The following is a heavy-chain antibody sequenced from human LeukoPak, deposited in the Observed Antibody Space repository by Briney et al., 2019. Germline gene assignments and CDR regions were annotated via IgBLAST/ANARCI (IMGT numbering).Heavy chain of an antibody. CDR3: AMKRQQLDVDY. CDR2: ITGSGVST. J-gene: IGHJ4*02. V-gene: IGHV3-23*01. Sequence: GGSLRLSCAASGFTFSSYAMSWVRQAPGKGLEWVSAITGSGVSTYYADSVKGRFTISRDNSKNTLYLQMNSLRAEDTAVYYCAMKRQQLDVDYWGQGTLVTASS. CDR1: GFTFSSYA. D-gene: IGHD6-13*01.